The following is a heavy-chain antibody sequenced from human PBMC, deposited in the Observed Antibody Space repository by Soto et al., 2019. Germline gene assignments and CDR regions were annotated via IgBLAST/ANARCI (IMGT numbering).Heavy chain of an antibody. CDR3: ARHVAYYYGSGNYYPHRPWFDP. CDR2: FDPEDGET. CDR1: GYTLTELS. Sequence: ASVKVSCKVSGYTLTELSMHWVRQAPGKGLEWMGGFDPEDGETIYAQKFQGRVTMTEDTSTDTAYMELSSLRSEDTAVYYCARHVAYYYGSGNYYPHRPWFDPWGQGTLVTVSS. J-gene: IGHJ5*02. V-gene: IGHV1-24*01. D-gene: IGHD3-10*01.